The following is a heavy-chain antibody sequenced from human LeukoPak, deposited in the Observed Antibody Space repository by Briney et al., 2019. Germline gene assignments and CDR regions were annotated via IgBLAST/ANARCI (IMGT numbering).Heavy chain of an antibody. D-gene: IGHD6-19*01. J-gene: IGHJ4*02. CDR2: IYYSGST. CDR3: ARALLISSGWYQPFGY. CDR1: GGSISSYY. V-gene: IGHV4-59*01. Sequence: SETLSLTCTVSGGSISSYYWSWIRQPPGKGLEWIGYIYYSGSTNYNPSLKSRVTISVDTSKNQFSLKLSSVTAADTAVYYCARALLISSGWYQPFGYWGQGTLVTVSS.